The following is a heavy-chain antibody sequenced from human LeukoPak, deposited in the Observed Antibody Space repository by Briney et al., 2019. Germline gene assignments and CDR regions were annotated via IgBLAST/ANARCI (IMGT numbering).Heavy chain of an antibody. CDR3: ARMFSYRRPRSPHWFDP. D-gene: IGHD3-16*02. Sequence: ASVRVSCKASGYAFATYDINWGRQAPGQGVEWVGWMNSDRGSTGYAQKLQSRVTMTRNTSISTAYMALSSLKSEDTAVYYCARMFSYRRPRSPHWFDPWRQGTLVTVSS. J-gene: IGHJ5*02. CDR2: MNSDRGST. V-gene: IGHV1-8*01. CDR1: GYAFATYD.